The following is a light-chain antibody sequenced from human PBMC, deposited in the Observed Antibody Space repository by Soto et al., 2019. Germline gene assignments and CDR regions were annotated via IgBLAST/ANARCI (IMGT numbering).Light chain of an antibody. CDR1: QSVSSSY. J-gene: IGKJ3*01. V-gene: IGKV3-20*01. CDR3: QQYVSSPIFT. Sequence: EIVLTQSPGTLSLSPGERATLSCRASQSVSSSYLAWYQQKPGQAPRLLIYGASGRATGIPDRFSGSGSGTDFTLIISRLEPEDFAVYYCQQYVSSPIFTFGPGTKVDIK. CDR2: GAS.